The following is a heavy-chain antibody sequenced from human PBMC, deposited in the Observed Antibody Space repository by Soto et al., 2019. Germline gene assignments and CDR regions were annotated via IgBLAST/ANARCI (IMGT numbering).Heavy chain of an antibody. J-gene: IGHJ6*02. CDR1: GFTFSSYG. CDR3: AWCPNDYYYGMDV. CDR2: ISYDGSNK. D-gene: IGHD2-8*02. V-gene: IGHV3-30*03. Sequence: GGSLRLSCAASGFTFSSYGMHWVRQAPGKGLEWVAVISYDGSNKYYADSVKGRFTISRDNSKNTLYLQMNSLRAEDTAVYYCAWCPNDYYYGMDVWGQGTTVTVSS.